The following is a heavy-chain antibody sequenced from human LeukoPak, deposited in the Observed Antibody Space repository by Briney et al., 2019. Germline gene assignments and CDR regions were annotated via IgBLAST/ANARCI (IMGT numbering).Heavy chain of an antibody. V-gene: IGHV3-74*01. J-gene: IGHJ4*02. CDR2: IASDGSST. CDR1: GFTFSSYW. CDR3: ARGRPHGNDY. D-gene: IGHD4-23*01. Sequence: LPGGSLRLSCAASGFTFSSYWMNWVRQAPGKGLVWVSRIASDGSSTTYADSVKGRFSISRDSAKNTLYLQMNSLRVEDTAVYYCARGRPHGNDYWGQGTLVTVSS.